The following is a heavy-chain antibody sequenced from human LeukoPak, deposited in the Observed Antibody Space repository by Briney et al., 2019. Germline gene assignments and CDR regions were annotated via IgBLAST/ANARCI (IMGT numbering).Heavy chain of an antibody. V-gene: IGHV4-34*01. Sequence: SETLSLTCAVYGGSFSGYYWSWIRQPPGKGLEWIGEINHSGSTNYNPSLKSRVTISVDTSKNQSSLKLSSVTAADTAVYYCARGLILFAFDIWGQGTMVTVSS. CDR2: INHSGST. CDR3: ARGLILFAFDI. D-gene: IGHD2-21*01. J-gene: IGHJ3*02. CDR1: GGSFSGYY.